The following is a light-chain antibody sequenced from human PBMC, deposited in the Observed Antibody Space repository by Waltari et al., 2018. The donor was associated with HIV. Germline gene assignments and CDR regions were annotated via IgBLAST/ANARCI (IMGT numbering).Light chain of an antibody. J-gene: IGKJ2*03. CDR1: QSVLYNSNNKNY. Sequence: DIVMTQSTDSLAVSPGDRVTIHCKTSQSVLYNSNNKNYLAWYQQKPRQPPKLLIYWASTRESGVPDRFSGSGSGTDFTLTISSLQAEDVAVYYCQQYYSTLYSFGQGTKLEIK. CDR3: QQYYSTLYS. CDR2: WAS. V-gene: IGKV4-1*01.